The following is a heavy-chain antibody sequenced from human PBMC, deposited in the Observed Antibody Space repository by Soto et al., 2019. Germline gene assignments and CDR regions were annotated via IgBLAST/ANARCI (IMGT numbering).Heavy chain of an antibody. Sequence: GSLRLSCAASGFTFSSYAIHWVHQAPGKGLEWVAVISYDGSNKYYADSVKGRFTISRDNSKNTLYLQMNSLRAEYTAVYYSARAAEKINYYYGLDVWGQGPTVTVSS. J-gene: IGHJ6*02. CDR3: ARAAEKINYYYGLDV. CDR1: GFTFSSYA. CDR2: ISYDGSNK. V-gene: IGHV3-30-3*01.